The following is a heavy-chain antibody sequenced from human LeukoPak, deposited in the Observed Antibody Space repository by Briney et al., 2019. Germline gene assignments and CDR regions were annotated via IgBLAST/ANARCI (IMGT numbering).Heavy chain of an antibody. J-gene: IGHJ4*02. D-gene: IGHD2-15*01. CDR3: ARGPGSYCSGGSCYSPYY. CDR2: IYYSGST. Sequence: SETLSLTCTVSGGSVGSGSYYWSWIRQPPGKGLEWIGYIYYSGSTNYNPSLKSRVTISVDTSKNQFSLKLSSVTAADTAVYYCARGPGSYCSGGSCYSPYYWGQGTLVTVSS. V-gene: IGHV4-61*01. CDR1: GGSVGSGSYY.